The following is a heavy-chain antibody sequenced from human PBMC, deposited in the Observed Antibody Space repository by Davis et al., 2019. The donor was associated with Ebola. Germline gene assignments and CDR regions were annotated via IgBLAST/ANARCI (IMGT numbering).Heavy chain of an antibody. CDR3: GKDITPGGLDS. V-gene: IGHV3-9*01. J-gene: IGHJ4*02. CDR1: GFTFHEHA. Sequence: SLKISCSASGFTFHEHAMHWVRQVPGQGLEWVSGFMWDGSKIGYADSVKGRFTISRDSAKNCLYLQMDSLRTEDTALYYCGKDITPGGLDSWGQGTLVTASS. CDR2: FMWDGSKI. D-gene: IGHD2-15*01.